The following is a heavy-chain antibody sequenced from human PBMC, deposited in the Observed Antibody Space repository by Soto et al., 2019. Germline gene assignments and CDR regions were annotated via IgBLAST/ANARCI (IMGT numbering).Heavy chain of an antibody. CDR2: ISISGSTI. Sequence: GGSLRLSCPAPGFTFSSYEMNWGRQAPGKGLEWVSYISISGSTIYYADSVKGRFTISRDNAKNSLYLQMNSLRAEDTAVYYCLGRVIAARLRGARYYYGMDVWGQGTTVTVSS. D-gene: IGHD6-6*01. CDR1: GFTFSSYE. J-gene: IGHJ6*02. V-gene: IGHV3-48*03. CDR3: LGRVIAARLRGARYYYGMDV.